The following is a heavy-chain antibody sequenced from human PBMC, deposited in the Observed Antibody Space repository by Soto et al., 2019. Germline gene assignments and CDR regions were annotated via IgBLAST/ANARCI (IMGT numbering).Heavy chain of an antibody. V-gene: IGHV3-73*01. CDR1: GFTFSGSA. CDR3: TRLGEDYYDSSPFDY. CDR2: IRSKANSYAT. Sequence: PGGSLRLSCAASGFTFSGSAMHWVRQASGKGLEWVGRIRSKANSYATAYAASVKGRFTISRDDSKNTAYLQMNSLKTEDTAVYYCTRLGEDYYDSSPFDYWGQGTLVTVSS. J-gene: IGHJ4*02. D-gene: IGHD3-22*01.